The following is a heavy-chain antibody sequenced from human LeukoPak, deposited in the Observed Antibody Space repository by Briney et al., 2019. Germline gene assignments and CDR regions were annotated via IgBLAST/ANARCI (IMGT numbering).Heavy chain of an antibody. V-gene: IGHV4-59*01. J-gene: IGHJ4*02. CDR3: AREKGYSGYDLDVGFYFDY. CDR1: GGSISSYY. Sequence: PSETLSLTCTVSGGSISSYYWSWIRQPPGKGLEWIGYIYYSGSTNYNPSLKSRVTISVDTSKNQFPLKLSSVTAADTAVYYCAREKGYSGYDLDVGFYFDYWGQGTLVTVSS. D-gene: IGHD5-12*01. CDR2: IYYSGST.